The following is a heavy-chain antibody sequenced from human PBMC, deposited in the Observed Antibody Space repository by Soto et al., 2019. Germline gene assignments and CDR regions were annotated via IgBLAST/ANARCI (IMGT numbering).Heavy chain of an antibody. D-gene: IGHD6-19*01. J-gene: IGHJ4*02. CDR3: AKGFSLPAGYSSGWYFGY. CDR1: GFTFSSYA. Sequence: GGSLRLSCAASGFTFSSYAMSWVRQAPGKGLEWVSVISGSGCSTYFADSVKGRFTISRDNSKNTLYLQMNSLRAEDTAVYYCAKGFSLPAGYSSGWYFGYWGQGTLVTVSS. CDR2: ISGSGCST. V-gene: IGHV3-23*01.